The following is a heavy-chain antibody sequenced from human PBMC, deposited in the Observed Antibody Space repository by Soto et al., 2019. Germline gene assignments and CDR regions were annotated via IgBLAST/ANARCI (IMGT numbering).Heavy chain of an antibody. CDR2: ISADGGAT. CDR1: GFPFNTYA. J-gene: IGHJ6*03. CDR3: IRGNQGSYWSDMDV. D-gene: IGHD2-15*01. Sequence: GGSLRLSCAASGFPFNTYAMSWVRQAPGKGPEWVSAISADGGATFYTDSVQGRFTLSRDNYRNTLYLQMHSLRVEDTSVYFCIRGNQGSYWSDMDVWGKGTTVTVSS. V-gene: IGHV3-23*01.